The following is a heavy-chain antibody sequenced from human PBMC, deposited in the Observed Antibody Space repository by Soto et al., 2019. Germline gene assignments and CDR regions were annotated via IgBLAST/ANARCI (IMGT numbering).Heavy chain of an antibody. V-gene: IGHV1-69*13. D-gene: IGHD3-10*01. CDR2: IIPIFGTA. CDR3: ARGLRGVIINYYYYGMDV. Sequence: GASVKVSCKASGGTFSSYAISWVRRAPGQGLEWMGGIIPIFGTANYAQKFQGRVTITADESTSTAYMELSSLRSEDTAVYYCARGLRGVIINYYYYGMDVWGQGTTVTVSS. J-gene: IGHJ6*02. CDR1: GGTFSSYA.